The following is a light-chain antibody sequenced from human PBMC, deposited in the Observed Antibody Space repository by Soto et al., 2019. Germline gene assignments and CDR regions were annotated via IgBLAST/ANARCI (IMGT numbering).Light chain of an antibody. CDR2: GGS. V-gene: IGKV3-20*01. Sequence: EIVLTQSLGTLSLSPGERATLSCRASQSVSSTYLAWYQQKPGQAPRLLYYGGSSRATGIPNMFSGSGSGKYFILTISRLEPEDSALYYCQQNDNSSWTFGQGTKVEIK. CDR3: QQNDNSSWT. J-gene: IGKJ1*01. CDR1: QSVSSTY.